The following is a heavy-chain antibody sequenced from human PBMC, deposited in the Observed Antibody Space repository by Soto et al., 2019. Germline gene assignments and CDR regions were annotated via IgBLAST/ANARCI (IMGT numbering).Heavy chain of an antibody. V-gene: IGHV4-34*02. CDR1: GGSFSGYY. Sequence: QVQLQQWGAGLLKPSETLSLTCVVYGGSFSGYYCSWIRQPPGKWLEWFGEVNHSGGIAYNPSLKSRVTISVDTSKNQFSLKLSSVTAADTALYYCAGRNGYYSGIDYWGQGTRVTVSS. J-gene: IGHJ4*02. CDR2: VNHSGGI. D-gene: IGHD3-22*01. CDR3: AGRNGYYSGIDY.